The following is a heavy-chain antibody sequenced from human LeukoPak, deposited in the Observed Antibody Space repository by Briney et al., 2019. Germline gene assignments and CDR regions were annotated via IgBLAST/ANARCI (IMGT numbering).Heavy chain of an antibody. V-gene: IGHV3-43*02. CDR3: AKETSAYDGSC. D-gene: IGHD5-12*01. CDR2: ISRECGST. Sequence: GGSLRLSCAASGFTFDDYAMHWVRQAPGKGLEWVSLISRECGSTYYADSVKGRFTISRDNSKKSLYLQMNSLRTEDTALYYCAKETSAYDGSCWGQGTLVNVSS. CDR1: GFTFDDYA. J-gene: IGHJ4*02.